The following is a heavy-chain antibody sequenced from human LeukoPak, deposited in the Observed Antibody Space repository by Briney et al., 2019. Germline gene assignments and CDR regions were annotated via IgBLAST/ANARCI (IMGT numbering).Heavy chain of an antibody. CDR2: IYYSGST. V-gene: IGHV4-30-4*01. CDR1: GGSISSGDYY. Sequence: SETLSLTCTVSGGSISSGDYYWSWIRQPPGKGLEWIGYIYYSGSTYYNPSLKSRDTISVDTSKNQFSLKLSSVTAADTAVYYCARERNTMVRGADYWGQGTLVTVSS. J-gene: IGHJ4*02. D-gene: IGHD3-10*01. CDR3: ARERNTMVRGADY.